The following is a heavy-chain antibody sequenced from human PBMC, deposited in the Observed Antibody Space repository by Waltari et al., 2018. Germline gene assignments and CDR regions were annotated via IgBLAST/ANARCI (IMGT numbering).Heavy chain of an antibody. CDR1: GGSLSSYY. CDR3: ASSPLVPAARPYYFDY. Sequence: QVQLQESGPGLVKPSETLSLTCTVSGGSLSSYYWSWIGQPPGKGLEWIGYIYYSGSTNYNPSLKSRVTISVDTSKNQFSLKLSSVTAADTAVYYCASSPLVPAARPYYFDYWGQGTLVTVSS. V-gene: IGHV4-59*01. CDR2: IYYSGST. J-gene: IGHJ4*02. D-gene: IGHD2-2*01.